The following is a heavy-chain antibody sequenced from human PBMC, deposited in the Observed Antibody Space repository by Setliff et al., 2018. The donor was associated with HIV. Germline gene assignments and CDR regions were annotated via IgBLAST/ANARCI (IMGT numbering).Heavy chain of an antibody. CDR1: GYTISTSG. D-gene: IGHD6-13*01. Sequence: SVKVSCKASGYTISTSGISWVRQAPGQGLEWMGGIIPMFGTGFYAQKFQGRVTITTDESRSTAYMELSSLSSEDTAVFYCARVGHSSSYHYYGMDVWGQGTTVTVSS. V-gene: IGHV1-69*05. J-gene: IGHJ6*02. CDR2: IIPMFGTG. CDR3: ARVGHSSSYHYYGMDV.